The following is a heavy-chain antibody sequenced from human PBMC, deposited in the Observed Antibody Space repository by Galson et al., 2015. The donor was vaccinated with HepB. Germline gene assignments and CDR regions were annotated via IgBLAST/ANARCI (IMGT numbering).Heavy chain of an antibody. CDR1: GYTFSTYS. J-gene: IGHJ5*02. CDR3: ARGALVVVVGATQNNWFGP. V-gene: IGHV1-18*03. Sequence: SVKVSCKASGYTFSTYSITWVRQAPGQGLEWMGWISPCNRNINYAQKFQDRVTMTTDTSTSTAFMELRSLRSDDMAVYYCARGALVVVVGATQNNWFGPWGQGTLVTVSS. D-gene: IGHD2-15*01. CDR2: ISPCNRNI.